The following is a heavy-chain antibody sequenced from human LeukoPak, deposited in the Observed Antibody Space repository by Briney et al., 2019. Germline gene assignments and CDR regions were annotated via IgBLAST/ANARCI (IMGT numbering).Heavy chain of an antibody. CDR3: ARSSGNIAAAGSYLLL. V-gene: IGHV3-21*01. D-gene: IGHD6-13*01. CDR2: ISTSSSYI. CDR1: GFTFSSYN. Sequence: GGSLRLSCAASGFTFSSYNMKWVRQAPGKGLEWVSSISTSSSYIYYADSVKGRFTISRDNAKKSLYLQMNTLRAEDTAVYYCARSSGNIAAAGSYLLLWGQGTLVTVSS. J-gene: IGHJ4*02.